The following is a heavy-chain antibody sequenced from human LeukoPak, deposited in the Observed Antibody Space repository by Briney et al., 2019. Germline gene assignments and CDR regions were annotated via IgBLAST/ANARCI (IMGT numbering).Heavy chain of an antibody. D-gene: IGHD3-22*01. Sequence: ASVKVSCKASGGTFSSYAISWVRQAPGQGLEWMGWISAYNGNTNYAQKLQGRVTMTTDTSTSTAYMELRSLRSDDTAVYYCARVYGYYDSSGYYYPFDYWGREPWSPSPQ. J-gene: IGHJ4*02. CDR3: ARVYGYYDSSGYYYPFDY. V-gene: IGHV1-18*01. CDR2: ISAYNGNT. CDR1: GGTFSSYA.